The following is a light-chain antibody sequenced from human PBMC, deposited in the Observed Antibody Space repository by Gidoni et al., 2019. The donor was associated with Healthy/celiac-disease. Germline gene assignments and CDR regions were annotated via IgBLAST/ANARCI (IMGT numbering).Light chain of an antibody. J-gene: IGLJ2*01. CDR1: TGAVPSGHY. CDR2: DTS. Sequence: QAVVTQEPSLTVSPGGTVTLTCCSSTGAVPSGHYPYWFQQKPGQAPRTLIYDTSNKPSWTPARFSGSLLGGKAALTLSGAQPEDEAEYYCLLSYSGARGVFGGGTKLTVL. V-gene: IGLV7-46*01. CDR3: LLSYSGARGV.